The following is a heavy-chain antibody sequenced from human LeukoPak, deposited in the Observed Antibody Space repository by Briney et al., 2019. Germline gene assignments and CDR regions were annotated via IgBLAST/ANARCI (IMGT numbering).Heavy chain of an antibody. CDR3: AKSSYYDASGYYREYYFDY. CDR2: ISGSGGTT. V-gene: IGHV3-23*01. J-gene: IGHJ4*02. Sequence: GGSLRLSCAASGFTFGNYAMTWVRQAPGKGLEWVSGISGSGGTTYYADSVKGRFTISRDNSKNTLHLQMNSLRAEDTAVYYCAKSSYYDASGYYREYYFDYWGQGTLVTVSS. D-gene: IGHD3-22*01. CDR1: GFTFGNYA.